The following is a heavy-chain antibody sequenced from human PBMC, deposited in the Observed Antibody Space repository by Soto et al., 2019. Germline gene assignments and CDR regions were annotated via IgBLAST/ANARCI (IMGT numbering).Heavy chain of an antibody. CDR3: ARAPSWTAGPFDY. D-gene: IGHD6-25*01. CDR2: TYSGGST. J-gene: IGHJ4*02. V-gene: IGHV3-66*01. CDR1: GFTVSSNY. Sequence: GGSLRLSCAASGFTVSSNYMSWVRQAPGKGPEWVSVTYSGGSTYYADSVKGRFTISRDNSKSTLYLQMNSLRAEDTAVYYCARAPSWTAGPFDYWGQGTLVTVSS.